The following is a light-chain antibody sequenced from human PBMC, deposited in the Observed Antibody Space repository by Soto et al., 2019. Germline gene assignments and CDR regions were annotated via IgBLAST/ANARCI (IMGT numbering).Light chain of an antibody. CDR2: AAS. J-gene: IGKJ2*01. CDR3: PQSYSTPPFT. CDR1: QSISSY. V-gene: IGKV1-39*01. Sequence: DIQMTQSPSSLSASVGDRVTITCRASQSISSYLNWYQQKPGKAPKLLIYAASSLQSGVPSRFSGSGSGTDFTHTISNLQPEDFSTYHWPQSYSTPPFTFGQGTKLEIK.